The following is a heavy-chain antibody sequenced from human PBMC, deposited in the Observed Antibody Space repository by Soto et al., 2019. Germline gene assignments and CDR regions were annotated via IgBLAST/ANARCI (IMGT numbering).Heavy chain of an antibody. J-gene: IGHJ4*02. CDR1: GGSLSSSSW. Sequence: QVQLQESGPGLVNPSGTLSLTCAVSGGSLSSSSWWSWVRQPPGKALEWLGEIYYSGSTKYNPSLNSRVTISADQSKNHFSLRLSSVTAADTAVYYCVHHGGDPYSHDFWGQGMLVTVSS. CDR3: VHHGGDPYSHDF. CDR2: IYYSGST. D-gene: IGHD2-15*01. V-gene: IGHV4-4*02.